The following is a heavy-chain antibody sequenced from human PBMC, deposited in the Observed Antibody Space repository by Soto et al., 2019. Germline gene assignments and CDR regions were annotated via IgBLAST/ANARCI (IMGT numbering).Heavy chain of an antibody. V-gene: IGHV3-33*01. Sequence: GGSLRLCCAASGFTFSSYGMHWVRQAPGKGLEWVAVIWYDGSNKYYADSVKGRFTISRDNSKNTLYLQMNSLRAEDTAVYYCARTYYDFWSGYDPIYYYYGMDVWGQGTTVTVSS. CDR1: GFTFSSYG. CDR3: ARTYYDFWSGYDPIYYYYGMDV. D-gene: IGHD3-3*01. CDR2: IWYDGSNK. J-gene: IGHJ6*02.